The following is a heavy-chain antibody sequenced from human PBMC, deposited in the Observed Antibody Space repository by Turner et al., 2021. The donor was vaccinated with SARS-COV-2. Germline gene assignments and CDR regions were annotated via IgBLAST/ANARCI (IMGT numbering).Heavy chain of an antibody. CDR3: ATGVAVTGTPSAYYYYYGMDV. CDR1: GYNLTTLS. J-gene: IGHJ6*02. D-gene: IGHD6-19*01. V-gene: IGHV1-24*01. CDR2: YDPEDGET. Sequence: QVQLVQSGAAVKKPGASVKVSCNVSGYNLTTLSMHWVRQAPGEGLEWMGGYDPEDGETIYEQKFQGRVTMTEDTSTDTAYMELSSLRSEDTAVYYCATGVAVTGTPSAYYYYYGMDVWGQGTTVTVSS.